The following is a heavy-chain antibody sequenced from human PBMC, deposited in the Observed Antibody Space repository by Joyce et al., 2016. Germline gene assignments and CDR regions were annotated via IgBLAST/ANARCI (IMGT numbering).Heavy chain of an antibody. CDR3: ARAPRGPGYFDS. D-gene: IGHD3-10*01. J-gene: IGHJ4*02. CDR2: IYHSGNT. V-gene: IGHV4-30-2*01. CDR1: GDSFTTGGYA. Sequence: QLLLQESGPGLVKTSQTLSLTCAVSGDSFTTGGYAWNWIRQPPGKGLEWIWDIYHSGNTHFTPSLQSRVTISLDRSKSQFSLKLSSVTAADTAVYYCARAPRGPGYFDSWGQGTLVTVSS.